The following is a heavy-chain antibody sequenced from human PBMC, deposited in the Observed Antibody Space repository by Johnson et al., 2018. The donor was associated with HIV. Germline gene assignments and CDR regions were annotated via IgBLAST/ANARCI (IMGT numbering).Heavy chain of an antibody. CDR3: ARGWELLTPAFDI. Sequence: VQLVESGGGVVRPGGSLRLSCAASGFTVSSNYMSWVRQAPGKGLEWVSVIYSGGSTYYADSVKGRFTISRDNSKNTLYLQMGSLRAEDMAVYYCARGWELLTPAFDIWGQGTRVTVSS. J-gene: IGHJ3*02. V-gene: IGHV3-66*01. D-gene: IGHD1-26*01. CDR2: IYSGGST. CDR1: GFTVSSNY.